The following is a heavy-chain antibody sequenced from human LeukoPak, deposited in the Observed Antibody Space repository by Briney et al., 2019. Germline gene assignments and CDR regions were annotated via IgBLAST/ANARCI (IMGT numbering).Heavy chain of an antibody. V-gene: IGHV3-23*01. CDR2: ISGSGGST. CDR1: GFTFDDYA. Sequence: GGSLRLSCAASGFTFDDYAMHWVRQAPGKGLEWVSAISGSGGSTYYADSVKGRFTISRDNSKNTLYLQMNSLRAEDTAVYYCARHRSSWLIDYWGQGTLVTVSS. D-gene: IGHD6-6*01. J-gene: IGHJ4*02. CDR3: ARHRSSWLIDY.